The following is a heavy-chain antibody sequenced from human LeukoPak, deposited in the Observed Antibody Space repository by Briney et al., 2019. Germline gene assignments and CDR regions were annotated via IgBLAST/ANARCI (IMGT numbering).Heavy chain of an antibody. J-gene: IGHJ3*02. CDR3: AREKWFGSNGAFDI. CDR2: ISAYNGNT. CDR1: GYTFTSYG. D-gene: IGHD3-10*01. V-gene: IGHV1-18*01. Sequence: GASVKVPCKASGYTFTSYGISWVRQAPGQGLEWMGWISAYNGNTNYAQKLQGRVTMTTDTSTSTAYMELRSLRSDDTAVYYCAREKWFGSNGAFDIWGQGTMVTVSS.